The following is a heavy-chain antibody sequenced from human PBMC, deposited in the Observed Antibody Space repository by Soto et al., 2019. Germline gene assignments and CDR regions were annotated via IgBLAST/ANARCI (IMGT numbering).Heavy chain of an antibody. CDR1: GFTFSDYY. V-gene: IGHV3-11*05. Sequence: GGSLRLSCAASGFTFSDYYMSWIRQAPGKGLEWVSYISSSSSYTNYADSVKGRFTISRDNAKNSLYLQMNSLRAEDTAVYYCARDQGFGESQRFDYWGQGSLVTVSS. CDR2: ISSSSSYT. CDR3: ARDQGFGESQRFDY. D-gene: IGHD3-10*01. J-gene: IGHJ4*02.